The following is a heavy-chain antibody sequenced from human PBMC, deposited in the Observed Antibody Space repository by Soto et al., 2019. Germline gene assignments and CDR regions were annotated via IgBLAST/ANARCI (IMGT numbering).Heavy chain of an antibody. D-gene: IGHD1-26*01. Sequence: QVQLQESGPGLVKPSQTLSLTCTVSGGSISSGDYYWSWIRQPPGKGLEWIGYIYYSGSTYYNPSLKSRVTISVETSKKQFCLKLSSVTAADTAVYYCARAVRGSYYDYWGQGTLVTVSS. CDR1: GGSISSGDYY. J-gene: IGHJ4*02. CDR2: IYYSGST. V-gene: IGHV4-30-4*01. CDR3: ARAVRGSYYDY.